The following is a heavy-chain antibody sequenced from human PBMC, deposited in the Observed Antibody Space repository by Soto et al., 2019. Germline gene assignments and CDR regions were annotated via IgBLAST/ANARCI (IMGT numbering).Heavy chain of an antibody. J-gene: IGHJ4*02. CDR1: GCSVSGGSYF. D-gene: IGHD1-1*01. V-gene: IGHV4-61*01. Sequence: SETLSLTCTFSGCSVSGGSYFLSWVRQPPGKGLEWIGYFYYSGSTKYNPSLKSRVTILEDTSKNQFSLKLNSVTAADTAVYYCAREGRMGTFDYWGQGALVTVSS. CDR3: AREGRMGTFDY. CDR2: FYYSGST.